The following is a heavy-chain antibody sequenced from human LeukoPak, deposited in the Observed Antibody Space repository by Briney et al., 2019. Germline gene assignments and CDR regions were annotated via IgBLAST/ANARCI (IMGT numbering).Heavy chain of an antibody. Sequence: GGSLRLSCSASGFTFGSYWMNWVRQAPGKGPEWVANIKQDGSEINYVDSVKGRFIISGDNAKNSLYLQMTSLRVDDTAVYYCAGGSGWITGDWGHGTLVTVSS. D-gene: IGHD1-14*01. V-gene: IGHV3-7*03. J-gene: IGHJ4*01. CDR3: AGGSGWITGD. CDR1: GFTFGSYW. CDR2: IKQDGSEI.